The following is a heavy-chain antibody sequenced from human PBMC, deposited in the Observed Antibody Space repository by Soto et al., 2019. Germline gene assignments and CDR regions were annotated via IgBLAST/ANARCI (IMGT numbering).Heavy chain of an antibody. V-gene: IGHV3-30*18. J-gene: IGHJ6*02. Sequence: GGSLRLSCAASGFTFSSYGMHWVRQAPGKGLEWVAVISYDGSNKYYADSVKGRFTISRDNSKNTLYLQMNSLRAEDTAVYYCAKDRSMGSYTLFRGYYYYYYGMDVWGQGTTVTVSS. CDR3: AKDRSMGSYTLFRGYYYYYYGMDV. CDR2: ISYDGSNK. CDR1: GFTFSSYG. D-gene: IGHD3-10*01.